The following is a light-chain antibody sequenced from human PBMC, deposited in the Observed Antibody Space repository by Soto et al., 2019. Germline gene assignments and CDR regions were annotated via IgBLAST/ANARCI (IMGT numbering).Light chain of an antibody. Sequence: QAPLTRSAAVCWSPGHAITISYTGTSGDVDAFDYVSWYQQHPGKAPKLMIFEVSDRPSGVSDRFSGSKSGSTASLTISGLQAEEEADYFCTSFTSSSTKVFGTGTKVTVL. CDR3: TSFTSSSTKV. V-gene: IGLV2-14*01. CDR1: SGDVDAFDY. J-gene: IGLJ1*01. CDR2: EVS.